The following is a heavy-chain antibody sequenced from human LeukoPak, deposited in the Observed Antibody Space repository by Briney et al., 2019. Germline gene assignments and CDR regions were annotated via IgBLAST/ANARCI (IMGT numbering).Heavy chain of an antibody. V-gene: IGHV3-64*01. Sequence: GGSLRLSCAASGFTFSSYAMHWVRQAPGKGLEYVSAISSNGGSTYYANSVKGRFTISRDNSKNTLYLQMGSLRAEDMAVYYCARGQDYYGSGSYYNRLDYYGMDVWGQGTTVTVSS. J-gene: IGHJ6*02. CDR3: ARGQDYYGSGSYYNRLDYYGMDV. D-gene: IGHD3-10*01. CDR1: GFTFSSYA. CDR2: ISSNGGST.